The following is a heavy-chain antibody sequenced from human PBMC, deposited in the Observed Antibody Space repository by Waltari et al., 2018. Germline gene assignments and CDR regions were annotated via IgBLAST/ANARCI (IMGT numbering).Heavy chain of an antibody. CDR1: GGSISSSSYY. CDR3: ARERVWGLAFYFDY. Sequence: QVQLQESGPGLVKPSQTLSLTCTVSGGSISSSSYYWSWIRQPAGKGLEWIGHVYTSGNTNYNPSLKSRVTTSIDTFKNQFSLRLSSVTAADTAVYYCARERVWGLAFYFDYWGQGTLVTVSS. CDR2: VYTSGNT. J-gene: IGHJ4*02. D-gene: IGHD7-27*01. V-gene: IGHV4-61*09.